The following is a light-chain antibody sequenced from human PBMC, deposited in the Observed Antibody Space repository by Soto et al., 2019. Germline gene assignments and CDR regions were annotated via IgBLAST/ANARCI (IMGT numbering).Light chain of an antibody. Sequence: QSVLTQPPSASETPGQGVTISCSGSSSNIGRNTVNWYQQLPGTAPKLVIYSNNQRPSGVPDRFSGSKSGTSGSLAISGLQSEDEADYYCAAWDNSLSEYVFGTGTKVTVL. CDR3: AAWDNSLSEYV. CDR1: SSNIGRNT. J-gene: IGLJ1*01. V-gene: IGLV1-44*01. CDR2: SNN.